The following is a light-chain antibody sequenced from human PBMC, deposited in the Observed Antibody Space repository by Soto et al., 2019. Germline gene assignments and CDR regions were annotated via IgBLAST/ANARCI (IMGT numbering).Light chain of an antibody. Sequence: QSVLTQPASVSGSPGQSITISCAGTMRDVGAYNLVSWYQQHPGRAPQLIIYEVRNRPSGISFRFSGSKSGNTASLTISGLQAEAEADYYCSSYTPKSSLIFGGGTKLTVL. CDR1: MRDVGAYNL. CDR2: EVR. J-gene: IGLJ2*01. V-gene: IGLV2-14*01. CDR3: SSYTPKSSLI.